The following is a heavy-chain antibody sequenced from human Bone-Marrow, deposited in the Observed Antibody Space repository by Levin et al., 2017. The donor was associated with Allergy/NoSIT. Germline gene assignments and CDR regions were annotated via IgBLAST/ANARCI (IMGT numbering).Heavy chain of an antibody. CDR2: INHSGST. J-gene: IGHJ4*02. CDR3: ARLGGLEYSSSAKDY. Sequence: SETLSLTYAVYGGSFSGYYWSWIRQPPGKGLEWIGEINHSGSTNYNPSLKSRVTISVDTSKNQFSLKLSSVTAADTAVYYCARLGGLEYSSSAKDYWGQGTLVTVSS. V-gene: IGHV4-34*01. D-gene: IGHD6-6*01. CDR1: GGSFSGYY.